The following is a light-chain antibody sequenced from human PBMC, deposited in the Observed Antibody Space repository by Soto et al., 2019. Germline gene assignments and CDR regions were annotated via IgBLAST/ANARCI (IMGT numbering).Light chain of an antibody. J-gene: IGLJ1*01. V-gene: IGLV2-14*03. CDR3: SSYKSTSTPYV. CDR1: SSDFGSYNY. Sequence: QSVLTQPASVSGSPGHSITISCTGTSSDFGSYNYVSWYQQHPGKAPKLIIYDVTNRPAGISSRFSASKSGDTASLTISVLRADDEADYFCSSYKSTSTPYVFGTGTKVTVL. CDR2: DVT.